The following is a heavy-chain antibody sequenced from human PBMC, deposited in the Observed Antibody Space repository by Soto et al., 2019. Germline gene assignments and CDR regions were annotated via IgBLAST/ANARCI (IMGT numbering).Heavy chain of an antibody. CDR3: ARGTRHYGDYAPSFHY. Sequence: QVQLVESGGGVVQPGRSLRLSCAASGFTFSSYAMHWVRQAPGKGLEWVAVISYDGSNKYDADSVKGRFTISRDNSKNTLYLQMNSLRAEDTAVYYCARGTRHYGDYAPSFHYWGQGTLVTVSS. J-gene: IGHJ4*02. D-gene: IGHD4-17*01. V-gene: IGHV3-30-3*01. CDR2: ISYDGSNK. CDR1: GFTFSSYA.